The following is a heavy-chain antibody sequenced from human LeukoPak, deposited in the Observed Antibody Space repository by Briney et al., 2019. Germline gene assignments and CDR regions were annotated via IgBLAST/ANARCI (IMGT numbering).Heavy chain of an antibody. CDR3: VRGGYSSFDY. D-gene: IGHD3-10*01. CDR2: INQDGSQR. CDR1: GFIFSSCW. Sequence: GGSLRLSCAASGFIFSSCWMSWVRQAPGKGREWVANINQDGSQRHYVDSVKGRFTISRDNAKNLLYLQMNSLGAEDTAVYYCVRGGYSSFDYWGQGTLVTVSS. V-gene: IGHV3-7*01. J-gene: IGHJ4*02.